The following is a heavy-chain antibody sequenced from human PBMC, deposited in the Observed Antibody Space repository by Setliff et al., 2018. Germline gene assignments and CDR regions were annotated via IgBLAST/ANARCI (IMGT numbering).Heavy chain of an antibody. V-gene: IGHV4-38-2*02. CDR2: ISHSGST. Sequence: PSETLSLTCTVSGYAISSGHYWGWIRQPPGKGLEWLGSISHSGSTYYNPSLRSRVTISLDTSKNQFSPKLTSVTAADTAVYYCAGGRSYDYGWDFDYWGQGTLVTVSS. CDR1: GYAISSGHY. CDR3: AGGRSYDYGWDFDY. D-gene: IGHD4-17*01. J-gene: IGHJ4*02.